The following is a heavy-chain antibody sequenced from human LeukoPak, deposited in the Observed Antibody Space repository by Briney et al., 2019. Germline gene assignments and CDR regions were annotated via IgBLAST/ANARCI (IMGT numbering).Heavy chain of an antibody. D-gene: IGHD3-22*01. J-gene: IGHJ4*02. V-gene: IGHV3-23*01. Sequence: GGSLRLSCAASGFTFSSYAMSWVRQAPGKGLEWVSAISGSGGSTHYADSVKGRFTISRDNSKNTLYLQMNSLRAEDTAVYYCAKDRYDSTGYYYGLFDYWGQGTLVTVSS. CDR1: GFTFSSYA. CDR3: AKDRYDSTGYYYGLFDY. CDR2: ISGSGGST.